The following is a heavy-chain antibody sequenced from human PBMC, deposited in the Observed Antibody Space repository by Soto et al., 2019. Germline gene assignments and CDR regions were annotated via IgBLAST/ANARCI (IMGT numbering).Heavy chain of an antibody. D-gene: IGHD1-26*01. CDR3: ASLNNWSSGDGRIDV. V-gene: IGHV1-69*01. CDR2: IMPLYAKP. CDR1: GGTFNTYT. Sequence: QVQLVQSGAEVKKPGSSVKVSCKASGGTFNTYTISWVRQVPGQGLEWMGGIMPLYAKPTYAQPFLGRLTIAVDDHTSTVYMELSSLRSEDTALYYCASLNNWSSGDGRIDVWGRGTAVSVSS. J-gene: IGHJ6*02.